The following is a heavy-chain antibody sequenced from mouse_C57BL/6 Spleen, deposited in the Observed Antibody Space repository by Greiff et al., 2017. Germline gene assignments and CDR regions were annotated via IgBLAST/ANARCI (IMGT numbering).Heavy chain of an antibody. CDR2: IDPSDSYT. J-gene: IGHJ2*01. CDR1: GYTFTSYW. Sequence: QVQLQQPGAELVMPGASVKRSCKASGYTFTSYWMHWVKQRPGQGLEWIGEIDPSDSYTNYNQKFKGKSTLTVDKSSSTAYMQLSSLTSEDSAVYYCARGRTTVPFDYWGQGTTLTVSS. D-gene: IGHD1-1*01. V-gene: IGHV1-69*01. CDR3: ARGRTTVPFDY.